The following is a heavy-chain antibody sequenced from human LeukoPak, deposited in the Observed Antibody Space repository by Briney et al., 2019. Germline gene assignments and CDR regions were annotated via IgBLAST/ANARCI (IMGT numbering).Heavy chain of an antibody. CDR3: ARRSGGSGSYTLDY. J-gene: IGHJ4*02. Sequence: PGGSLRLSCAASGFTFSTSEMNWVRQAPGKGLVWVSRINSDGSSTSYVDSVKGRFTISRDNAKNTLYLQMNSLRAEDTAVYYCARRSGGSGSYTLDYWGQGTLVTVSS. CDR2: INSDGSST. CDR1: GFTFSTSE. V-gene: IGHV3-74*01. D-gene: IGHD3-10*01.